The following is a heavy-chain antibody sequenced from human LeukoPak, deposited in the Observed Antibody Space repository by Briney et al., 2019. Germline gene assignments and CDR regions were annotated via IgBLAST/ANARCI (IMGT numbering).Heavy chain of an antibody. J-gene: IGHJ4*02. Sequence: GGSLRLSCAASGFIFTDYGMHWVRQAPGKGLEWLTFIRYDGSDKYYADSVKGRFTISRDNSKNTLYLQMNSLTSEDTAVYYCARGGLRYFDWLLYFDYWGQGTLVTVSS. CDR1: GFIFTDYG. D-gene: IGHD3-9*01. CDR3: ARGGLRYFDWLLYFDY. V-gene: IGHV3-30*02. CDR2: IRYDGSDK.